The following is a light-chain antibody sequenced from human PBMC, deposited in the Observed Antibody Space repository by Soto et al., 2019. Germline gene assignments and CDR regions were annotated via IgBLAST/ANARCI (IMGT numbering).Light chain of an antibody. CDR3: YSYRGSYTWV. J-gene: IGLJ3*02. CDR2: DVS. CDR1: SGDVGGYNF. Sequence: QSDLTQPRSVSGSPGQSVTISCTGTSGDVGGYNFVSWYQQHPGKAPTLMIFDVSQRPSGVPDRFSGSKSGNKASLTISGLQAEDEADYFCYSYRGSYTWVFGGGTKAHRP. V-gene: IGLV2-11*01.